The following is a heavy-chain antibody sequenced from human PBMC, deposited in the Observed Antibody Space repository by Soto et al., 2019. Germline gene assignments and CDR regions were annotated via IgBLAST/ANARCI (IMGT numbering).Heavy chain of an antibody. Sequence: QVQLVESGGGVVQPGRSLRLSCAASGFTFSSYGMHWVRQAPGKGLEWVAIISYDGSNKYYADSVKGRFTISRDNSKNTLYLQMNSLKAEDTAMYYCAKDQVYYYYDSSGYFREGFDYWGQGTLVTVSS. CDR1: GFTFSSYG. CDR2: ISYDGSNK. J-gene: IGHJ4*02. V-gene: IGHV3-30*18. CDR3: AKDQVYYYYDSSGYFREGFDY. D-gene: IGHD3-22*01.